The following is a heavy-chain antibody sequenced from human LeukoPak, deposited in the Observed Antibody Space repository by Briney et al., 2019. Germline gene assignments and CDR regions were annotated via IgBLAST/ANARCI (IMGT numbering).Heavy chain of an antibody. CDR2: ISGSGGST. CDR3: AKVGRGASTGDDY. D-gene: IGHD1-26*01. CDR1: GFTFSSYA. J-gene: IGHJ4*02. Sequence: PGGSLRLSCAASGFTFSSYAMSWVRQAPGKGMEWVSAISGSGGSTYYADSVKGRFTISRDNSKNTLYLQMNSLRAEDTAVYYCAKVGRGASTGDDYWGQGTLVTVSS. V-gene: IGHV3-23*01.